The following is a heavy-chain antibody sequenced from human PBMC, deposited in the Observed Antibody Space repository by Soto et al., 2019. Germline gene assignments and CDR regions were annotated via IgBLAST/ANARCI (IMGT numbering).Heavy chain of an antibody. CDR3: ARNKRGGTMIRGVVD. J-gene: IGHJ4*02. CDR2: IYYSGST. D-gene: IGHD3-10*01. CDR1: GGSISSSSYY. V-gene: IGHV4-39*01. Sequence: QLQLQESGPGLVKPSETLSLTCTVSGGSISSSSYYWGWIRQPPGKGLEWIGSIYYSGSTYYNPSLESRVTISVDTSRNQFSLKLNSVTAADTAVYYCARNKRGGTMIRGVVDWGQGTLATVSS.